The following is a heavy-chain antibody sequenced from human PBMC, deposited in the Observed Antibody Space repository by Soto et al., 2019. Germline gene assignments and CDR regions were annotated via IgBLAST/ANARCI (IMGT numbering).Heavy chain of an antibody. CDR1: GYTFTSYY. Sequence: ASVKVSCKASGYTFTSYYIHWVRQAPGQGLEWMGIINPSGGSTSYAQKFQGRVTMTRDTSTSTVYMELSSLRSEDTAVYYCARDRAVAALNYYYYGMDVWGQGTTVTVSS. V-gene: IGHV1-46*01. CDR2: INPSGGST. D-gene: IGHD6-19*01. CDR3: ARDRAVAALNYYYYGMDV. J-gene: IGHJ6*02.